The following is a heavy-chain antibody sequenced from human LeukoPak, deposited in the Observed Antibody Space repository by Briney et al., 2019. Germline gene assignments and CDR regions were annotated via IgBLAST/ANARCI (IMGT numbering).Heavy chain of an antibody. CDR3: ARVRKYSGYYSWYFDL. V-gene: IGHV3-13*01. CDR2: IGTAGDT. D-gene: IGHD5-12*01. CDR1: GFTFSGYG. Sequence: GGSLRLSCAASGFTFSGYGMSWVRQAPGKGLEWVSAIGTAGDTYYPGSVKGRFTISRENAKNSLYLQMNSLRAGDTAVYYCARVRKYSGYYSWYFDLWGRGTLVTVSS. J-gene: IGHJ2*01.